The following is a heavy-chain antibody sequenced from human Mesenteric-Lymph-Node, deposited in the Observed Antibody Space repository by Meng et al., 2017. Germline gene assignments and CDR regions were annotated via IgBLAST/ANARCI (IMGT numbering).Heavy chain of an antibody. D-gene: IGHD3-10*01. CDR3: AYYYGSGSYLDY. CDR2: IIPIFGTA. V-gene: IGHV1-69*06. J-gene: IGHJ4*01. Sequence: SVKVSCKASGYTFTSYGISWVRQAPGQGLEWMGGIIPIFGTANYAQKFQGRVTITADKSTSTAYMELSSLRSEDTAVYYCAYYYGSGSYLDYWGHGTLVTVSS. CDR1: GYTFTSYG.